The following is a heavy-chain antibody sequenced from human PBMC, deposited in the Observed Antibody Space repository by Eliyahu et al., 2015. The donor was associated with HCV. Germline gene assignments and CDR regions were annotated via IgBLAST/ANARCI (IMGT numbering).Heavy chain of an antibody. V-gene: IGHV4-39*01. CDR1: GGPIGSRXYX. D-gene: IGHD3-10*01. Sequence: QLQLQESGPGLVKPSETLSLTCTVSGGPIGSRXYXWGWIXQXPGKGLEWIXNIYYSGSTHYNPSLKSRVTISADTSKNQFSLKLSSVTAADTAVYYCARRDYYGSGTYLWGQGTLVTVSS. CDR3: ARRDYYGSGTYL. CDR2: IYYSGST. J-gene: IGHJ4*02.